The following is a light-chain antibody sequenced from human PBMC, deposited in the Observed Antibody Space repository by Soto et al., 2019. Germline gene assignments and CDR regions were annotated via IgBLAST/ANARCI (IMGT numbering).Light chain of an antibody. CDR2: TAS. CDR3: QQYNNWPPQIT. CDR1: QSISIN. Sequence: IVLTPSQGTLSLSPWYRFTNCISSSQSISINLAWYQHKPGQAPRLLMQTASSRASGVPARISGSGSGTEFTLTISSLQSEDFAVYYCQQYNNWPPQITFGQGTRLEIK. J-gene: IGKJ5*01. V-gene: IGKV3-15*01.